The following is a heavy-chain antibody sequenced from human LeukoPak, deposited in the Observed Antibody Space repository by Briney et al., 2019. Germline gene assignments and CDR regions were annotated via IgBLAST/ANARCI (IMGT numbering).Heavy chain of an antibody. CDR3: ARGAYYDILTGYPGFDY. CDR2: ISYDGSNK. V-gene: IGHV3-30-3*01. D-gene: IGHD3-9*01. J-gene: IGHJ4*02. CDR1: GFTFSSYA. Sequence: GGSLRLSCAASGFTFSSYAMRWVRQAPGKGLEWVAVISYDGSNKYYADSVKGRFTISRDNSKNTLYLQMNSLRAEDTAVYYCARGAYYDILTGYPGFDYRGQGTLVTVSS.